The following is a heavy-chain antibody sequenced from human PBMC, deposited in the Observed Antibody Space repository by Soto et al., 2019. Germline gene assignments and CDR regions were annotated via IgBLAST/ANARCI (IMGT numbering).Heavy chain of an antibody. CDR3: ARAGSETDY. V-gene: IGHV3-7*05. CDR1: GFTFSNYW. CDR2: IKQDGSER. D-gene: IGHD3-10*01. Sequence: EVQLVESGGGLVQPGGSLRLSCAASGFTFSNYWMSWVRQAPGKGLEWVANIKQDGSERNYVDSVKGRFTISRDNAKNSLYVQLNSLRAKYTAVYYCARAGSETDYWGQGTLVTVSS. J-gene: IGHJ4*02.